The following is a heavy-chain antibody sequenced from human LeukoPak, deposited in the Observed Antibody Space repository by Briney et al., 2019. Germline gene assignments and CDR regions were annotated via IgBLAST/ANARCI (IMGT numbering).Heavy chain of an antibody. Sequence: GGSLRLSCAASGFTFSGSAMHWVRQASGKGLEWVGRIRSKANSYATAYAASVKGRFTISRDDSKNTAYLQMNSLKTEDTAVYYCTRSSRDGYNWGYYYYMDVWGKGTTVTVSS. CDR1: GFTFSGSA. CDR2: IRSKANSYAT. V-gene: IGHV3-73*01. D-gene: IGHD5-24*01. CDR3: TRSSRDGYNWGYYYYMDV. J-gene: IGHJ6*03.